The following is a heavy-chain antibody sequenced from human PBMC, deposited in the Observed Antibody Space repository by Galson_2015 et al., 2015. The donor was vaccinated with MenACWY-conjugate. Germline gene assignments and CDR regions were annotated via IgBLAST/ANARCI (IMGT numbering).Heavy chain of an antibody. CDR2: TYFRFKWFN. J-gene: IGHJ6*02. CDR1: GDSVSRSSAA. V-gene: IGHV6-1*01. CDR3: TTGDGYNLGHRSGSRSYGNGMDV. Sequence: CAISGDSVSRSSAAWNWIRQSPSRGLEWLGRTYFRFKWFNDYAESVKSRITIEADTSKNQFSLHLNSVTPDDTAVYYCTTGDGYNLGHRSGSRSYGNGMDVWGQATTGTVSS. D-gene: IGHD5-24*01.